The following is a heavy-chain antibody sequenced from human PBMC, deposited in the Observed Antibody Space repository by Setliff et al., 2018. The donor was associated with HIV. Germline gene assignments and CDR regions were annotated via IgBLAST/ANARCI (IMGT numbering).Heavy chain of an antibody. CDR2: IGTGGDT. Sequence: PGGSLRLSCEASGFIFSNHDFHWVRQAAAKGLEWVAAIGTGGDTYYVDSVKGRFTISRENARNSLYLQMNSLRAGDTAVYYCATYGYSSGWSWTNYYMDVWGKGTTVTVSS. CDR1: GFIFSNHD. CDR3: ATYGYSSGWSWTNYYMDV. V-gene: IGHV3-13*01. J-gene: IGHJ6*03. D-gene: IGHD6-19*01.